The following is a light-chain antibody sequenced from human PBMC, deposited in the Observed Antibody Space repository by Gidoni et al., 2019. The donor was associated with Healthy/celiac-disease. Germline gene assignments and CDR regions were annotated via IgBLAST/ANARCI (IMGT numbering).Light chain of an antibody. CDR2: DVS. V-gene: IGLV2-14*03. J-gene: IGLJ7*01. CDR3: SSYTSSSTHAV. CDR1: SSDVGGYNY. Sequence: QSALPQPASVFGSPGQSITISCTGTSSDVGGYNYVSWYQQHPGKAPKLMIYDVSNRPSGVSNRFSGSKSGNTASLTISGLQAEDEADYYCSSYTSSSTHAVFGGGTQLTVL.